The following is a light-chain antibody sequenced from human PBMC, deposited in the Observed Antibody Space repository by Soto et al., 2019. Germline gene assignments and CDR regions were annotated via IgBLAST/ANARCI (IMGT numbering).Light chain of an antibody. V-gene: IGLV2-14*01. Sequence: QSALTQPASVSGFPGQSITISCTGTSSDVGGYNYVSWYQQHPGKAPKLMIYDVSNRPSGVSNRFSGSKSGNTASLTISGLQAEDEADYYCSSYTSSSTGVFGTGTKLTVL. CDR2: DVS. CDR3: SSYTSSSTGV. J-gene: IGLJ1*01. CDR1: SSDVGGYNY.